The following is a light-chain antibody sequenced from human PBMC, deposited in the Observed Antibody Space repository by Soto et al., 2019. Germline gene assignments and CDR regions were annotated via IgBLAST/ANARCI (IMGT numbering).Light chain of an antibody. CDR2: AAS. V-gene: IGKV3-20*01. Sequence: ELVLTQSPGTLSLSPGERATLSCSASQSVSSSYLAWYQQKPGQAPRLLIYAASSRATGIPDRFSGSGSGTDFNLTISRLEPEDYAVYYCQQYGSSPPWTFGQGAK. J-gene: IGKJ1*01. CDR3: QQYGSSPPWT. CDR1: QSVSSSY.